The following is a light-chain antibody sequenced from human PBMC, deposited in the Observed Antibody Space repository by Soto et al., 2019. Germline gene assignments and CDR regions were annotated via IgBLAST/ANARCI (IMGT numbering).Light chain of an antibody. V-gene: IGKV3-11*01. J-gene: IGKJ4*01. CDR1: QSVSTY. CDR2: DAS. CDR3: QQRSNWPSLT. Sequence: EIVLTQSPATLSLYPGERATLSCRASQSVSTYLAWYQQRPGQAPRLLIYDASTRATGIPARFSGSGSETDFTLTISSLEPEDFAVYYCQQRSNWPSLTFGGGTKV.